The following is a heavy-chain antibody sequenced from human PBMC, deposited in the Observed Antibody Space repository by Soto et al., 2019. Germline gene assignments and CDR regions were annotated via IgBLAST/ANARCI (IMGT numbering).Heavy chain of an antibody. CDR1: GFTFSSYA. V-gene: IGHV3-23*01. D-gene: IGHD2-21*01. Sequence: GGSLRLSCAASGFTFSSYAMSWVRQAPGKGLEWVSAISGSGGSTYYADSVKGRFTISRDNSKNTLYLQMNSLRAEDTAVYYCAKQNPACGGDCPGSDYMDVWGKGTTVTVSS. CDR2: ISGSGGST. CDR3: AKQNPACGGDCPGSDYMDV. J-gene: IGHJ6*03.